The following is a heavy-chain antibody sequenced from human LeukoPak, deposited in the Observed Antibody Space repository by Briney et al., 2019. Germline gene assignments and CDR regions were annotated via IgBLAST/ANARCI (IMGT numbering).Heavy chain of an antibody. CDR3: ARGSSGWYPRYYFDY. J-gene: IGHJ4*02. CDR1: GFTFSNYE. V-gene: IGHV3-48*03. D-gene: IGHD6-19*01. CDR2: ISSSDSTI. Sequence: PGGSLRLSCAASGFTFSNYEMHWVRQAPGKGLEWVSYISSSDSTIYYADSVKGRFTISRDNAKNSLYLQMNSLRAEDTAVYYCARGSSGWYPRYYFDYWGQGTLVTVSS.